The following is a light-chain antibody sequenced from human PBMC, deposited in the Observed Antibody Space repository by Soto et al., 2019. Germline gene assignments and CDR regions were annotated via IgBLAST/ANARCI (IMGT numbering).Light chain of an antibody. CDR2: DAS. J-gene: IGKJ1*01. CDR3: QQYGSSPRT. Sequence: EIVLTQSPGTLSLSPGERATLSCRASQSVSSYLAWYQQKPGQAPRLLIYDASNRATGIPDRFTGSGSGTDFTLTISRLEPEDFAVYYCQQYGSSPRTFGQGTKWIS. V-gene: IGKV3-20*01. CDR1: QSVSSY.